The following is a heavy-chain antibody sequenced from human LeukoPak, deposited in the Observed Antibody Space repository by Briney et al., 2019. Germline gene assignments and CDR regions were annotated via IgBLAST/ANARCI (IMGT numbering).Heavy chain of an antibody. V-gene: IGHV3-15*01. J-gene: IGHJ4*02. D-gene: IGHD2-8*01. CDR3: AKWARYCTNGVCYYFDY. CDR1: GFTFSNAW. Sequence: PGGSLRLSCAASGFTFSNAWMSWVRQAPGKGLEWVGRIKSKTDGGTTDYAAPVKGRFTISRDDSKNTLYLQMNSLRAEDTAVYYCAKWARYCTNGVCYYFDYWGQGTLVAVSS. CDR2: IKSKTDGGTT.